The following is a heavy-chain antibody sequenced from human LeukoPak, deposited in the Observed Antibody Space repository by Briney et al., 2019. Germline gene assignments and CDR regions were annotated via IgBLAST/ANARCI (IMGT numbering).Heavy chain of an antibody. CDR3: ARSRAGVWYFDY. V-gene: IGHV3-30*04. CDR1: GFTFSSYA. Sequence: GGSLRLSCAASGFTFSSYAMHWVRQAPGKGLEWVAVISYDGSNKYYADSVKGRFTIPRDNSKNTLYLQMNSLRAEDTAVYYCARSRAGVWYFDYWGQGTLVTVSS. CDR2: ISYDGSNK. J-gene: IGHJ4*02. D-gene: IGHD3-10*01.